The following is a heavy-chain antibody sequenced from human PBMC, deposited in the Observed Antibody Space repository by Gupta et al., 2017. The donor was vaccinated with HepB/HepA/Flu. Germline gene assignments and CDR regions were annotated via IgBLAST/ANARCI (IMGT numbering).Heavy chain of an antibody. CDR2: VNPSGVRT. CDR3: VYPHPDLGDY. V-gene: IGHV3-23*01. J-gene: IGHJ4*02. CDR1: GFSFSGNA. Sequence: EVQLLESGGGLVQPGGSLRLSCVASGFSFSGNAMSWVRQAPGKGLEWVSSVNPSGVRTDYADSVKGRFTTSRDDSKNTVYLQMNSLRVEDTALYYCVYPHPDLGDYWGRGTLVTVSS.